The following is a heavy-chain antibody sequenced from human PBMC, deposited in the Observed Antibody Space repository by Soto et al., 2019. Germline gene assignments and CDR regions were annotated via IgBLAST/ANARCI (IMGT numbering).Heavy chain of an antibody. Sequence: CNGAAKLKIVDYGGSWVRQDRGKGLEWVAHIKEDGNEKSYVDSVKGRFTISRDNAKKSVYLQMNSLRAEDTAVYYCARGIDDYASYGMDLWGQGTTVTVSS. J-gene: IGHJ6*02. CDR3: ARGIDDYASYGMDL. V-gene: IGHV3-7*01. CDR1: KLKIVDYG. CDR2: IKEDGNEK.